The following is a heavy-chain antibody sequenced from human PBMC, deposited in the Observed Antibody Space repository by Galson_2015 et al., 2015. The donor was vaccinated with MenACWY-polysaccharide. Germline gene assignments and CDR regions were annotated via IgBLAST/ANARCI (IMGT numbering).Heavy chain of an antibody. CDR3: AKSAAILTGYDY. CDR1: GFTFDDYA. J-gene: IGHJ4*02. V-gene: IGHV3-9*01. D-gene: IGHD3-9*01. CDR2: ISWNSGSI. Sequence: SLRLSCAASGFTFDDYAMRWVRQAPGKGLEWVSGISWNSGSIGYADSVKGRFTISRDNAKNSLYLQMNSLRAEDTALYYCAKSAAILTGYDYWGQGTLVTVSS.